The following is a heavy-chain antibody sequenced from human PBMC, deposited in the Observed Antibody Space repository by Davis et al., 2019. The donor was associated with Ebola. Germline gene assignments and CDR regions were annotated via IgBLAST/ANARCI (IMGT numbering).Heavy chain of an antibody. V-gene: IGHV3-66*02. D-gene: IGHD1-1*01. Sequence: GGSLRLSCAASGFTVSRNHMSWVRQAPGKGLEWVSLIKNDGSTYCADSVEGRFTISRDNSKNTVYLQMNSLRAEDTAVYYCAREVQLEGFTDYWGQGTLVTVSS. CDR1: GFTVSRNH. CDR3: AREVQLEGFTDY. CDR2: IKNDGST. J-gene: IGHJ4*02.